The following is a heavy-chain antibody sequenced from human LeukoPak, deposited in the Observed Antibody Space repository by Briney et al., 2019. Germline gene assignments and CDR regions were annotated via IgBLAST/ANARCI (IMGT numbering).Heavy chain of an antibody. V-gene: IGHV3-23*01. D-gene: IGHD5-12*01. CDR3: AKGYSGYDWGGYYFDY. CDR1: GFTFSSYA. J-gene: IGHJ4*02. Sequence: GGSLRLSCAASGFTFSSYAMSWVRQAPGKGLEWVSAISGSGGSTYYVDSVKGRFTISRDNSKNTLYLQMNSLRAEDTAVYNCAKGYSGYDWGGYYFDYWGQGTLVTVSS. CDR2: ISGSGGST.